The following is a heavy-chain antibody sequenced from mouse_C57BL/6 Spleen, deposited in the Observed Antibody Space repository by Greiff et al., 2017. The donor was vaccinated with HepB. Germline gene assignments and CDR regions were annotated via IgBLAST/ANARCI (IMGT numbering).Heavy chain of an antibody. J-gene: IGHJ3*01. Sequence: QVQLQQPGAELVKPGASVKMSCKASGYTFTSYWITWVKQRPGQGLEWIGDIYPGSGSTNYNEKFKSKATLTVDPSSSQAYMQLSSLTSEDSAVYYCAREGDYYGSSYVFAYWGQGTLVTVSA. CDR3: AREGDYYGSSYVFAY. CDR2: IYPGSGST. CDR1: GYTFTSYW. V-gene: IGHV1-55*01. D-gene: IGHD1-1*01.